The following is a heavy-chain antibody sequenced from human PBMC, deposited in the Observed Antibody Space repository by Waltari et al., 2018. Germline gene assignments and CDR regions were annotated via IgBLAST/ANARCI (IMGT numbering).Heavy chain of an antibody. Sequence: QVQLQQWGAGLLKPSETLSLTCAVYGGSFSGYYWSWIRQPPGKGLEWIGEINHSGSTNYNPPLKSRVTISGDSAKNQFARKLSSVTAADTAVYYCARKRRYFDWSTRSNYYYYYGMDVWGQGTTVTVSS. CDR3: ARKRRYFDWSTRSNYYYYYGMDV. CDR1: GGSFSGYY. CDR2: INHSGST. V-gene: IGHV4-34*01. D-gene: IGHD3-9*01. J-gene: IGHJ6*02.